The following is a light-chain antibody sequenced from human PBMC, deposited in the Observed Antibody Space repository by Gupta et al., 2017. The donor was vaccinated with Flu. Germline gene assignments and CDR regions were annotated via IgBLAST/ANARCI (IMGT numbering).Light chain of an antibody. V-gene: IGLV3-1*01. Sequence: GQNATSTCCGDNLGNNYGGWYQQTPAHSPVLVIYQDSKRPAGIPERFSGSNAGNTATLTISGTQAMDEADYYCQAWDSSTSVVFGGGTKLTVL. CDR1: NLGNNY. J-gene: IGLJ2*01. CDR3: QAWDSSTSVV. CDR2: QDS.